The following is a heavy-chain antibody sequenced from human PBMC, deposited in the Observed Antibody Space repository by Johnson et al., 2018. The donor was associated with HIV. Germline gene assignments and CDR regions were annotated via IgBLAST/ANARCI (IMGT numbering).Heavy chain of an antibody. D-gene: IGHD3-10*01. CDR3: ASLVPYYYGRGAFDI. V-gene: IGHV3-20*04. Sequence: VQLAESGGGVVRPGGSLRLSCAASGFTFDDYGMSWVRQAPGKGLEWVSGINWNGGSTGYADSVKGRFPISRDNAKNSLYLQMNSLGAEDTALYYCASLVPYYYGRGAFDIWGQGTMVTVSS. CDR2: INWNGGST. CDR1: GFTFDDYG. J-gene: IGHJ3*02.